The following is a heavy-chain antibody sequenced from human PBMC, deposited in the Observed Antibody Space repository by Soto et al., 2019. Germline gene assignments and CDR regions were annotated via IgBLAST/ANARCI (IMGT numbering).Heavy chain of an antibody. J-gene: IGHJ4*02. CDR1: GFTLSSVD. CDR2: MSYDGNNQ. Sequence: GGSLRLSCVASGFTLSSVDMHWVRQAPGKGLEWVAVMSYDGNNQYYADSVKGRFTISRDNSKSTLYLQMNSLTTEDTAVYYCAKGGWYASSSRSDCWGQGTLVTVSS. V-gene: IGHV3-30*18. CDR3: AKGGWYASSSRSDC. D-gene: IGHD6-6*01.